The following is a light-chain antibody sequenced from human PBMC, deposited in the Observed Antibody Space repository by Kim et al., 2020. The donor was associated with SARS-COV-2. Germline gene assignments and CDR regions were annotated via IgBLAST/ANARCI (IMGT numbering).Light chain of an antibody. CDR3: LQHQTLPYS. CDR1: QSINIF. V-gene: IGKV1-17*03. Sequence: DIQMTQSPSTMSASVGARVSITCRASQSINIFLAWFQQKPGKVPKRLIYSASSLQSGVPSRFSGSGSGTEFTLTISSLQPEDSATSYCLQHQTLPYSFGQGTKLEI. J-gene: IGKJ2*03. CDR2: SAS.